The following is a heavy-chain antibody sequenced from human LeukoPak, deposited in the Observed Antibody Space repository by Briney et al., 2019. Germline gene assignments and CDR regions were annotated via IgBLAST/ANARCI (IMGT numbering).Heavy chain of an antibody. J-gene: IGHJ4*02. CDR1: GGSISSSSSY. V-gene: IGHV4-39*07. CDR2: IHYSGST. D-gene: IGHD3-22*01. CDR3: ARGPHTGVNYYDSSGYYY. Sequence: SETLSLTCSVSGGSISSSSSYWGWIRRPPGKGLEWIATIHYSGSTNYNPSLKSRVTISVDTSKNQFSLKLSSVTAADTAVYYCARGPHTGVNYYDSSGYYYWGQGTLVTVSS.